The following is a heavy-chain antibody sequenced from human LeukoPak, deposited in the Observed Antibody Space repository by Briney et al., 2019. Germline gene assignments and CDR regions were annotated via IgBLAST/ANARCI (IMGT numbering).Heavy chain of an antibody. CDR3: AREWTVAAAGLGTEYFQH. V-gene: IGHV3-21*01. Sequence: GGSLRLSCAASGFTFSSYSMNWVRQAPGKGLEWVSSISSSSSYIYYADSVKGRFTISRDNAKNSLYLQMNSLRAEDTAVYYCAREWTVAAAGLGTEYFQHWGQGTLVTVSS. D-gene: IGHD6-13*01. J-gene: IGHJ1*01. CDR1: GFTFSSYS. CDR2: ISSSSSYI.